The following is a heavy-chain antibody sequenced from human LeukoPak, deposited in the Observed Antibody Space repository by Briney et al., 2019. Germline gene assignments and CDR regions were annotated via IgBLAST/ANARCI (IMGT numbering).Heavy chain of an antibody. J-gene: IGHJ4*02. Sequence: SQTLSLTCAVSGGSISSGGYSWSWIRQPPGKGLEWIGYIYHSGSTYYNPSLKSRVTISVDRSKNQFSLKLSSVTAADTAVYYCARLGGNSWVDYWGQGTLVTVSS. CDR1: GGSISSGGYS. CDR3: ARLGGNSWVDY. D-gene: IGHD4-23*01. V-gene: IGHV4-30-2*02. CDR2: IYHSGST.